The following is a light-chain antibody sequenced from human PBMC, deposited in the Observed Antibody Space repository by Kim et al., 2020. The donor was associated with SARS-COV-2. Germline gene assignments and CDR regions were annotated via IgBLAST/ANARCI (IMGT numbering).Light chain of an antibody. CDR2: KDR. V-gene: IGLV3-9*01. Sequence: VALGQTARITWGGDKIGSKNVHWYQQKAGQAPVLVIYKDRKRPSGIPERFSGSNSESTATLTISGAQAGDEAAYYCQVWDSSIEVFGGGTQLTVL. CDR1: KIGSKN. CDR3: QVWDSSIEV. J-gene: IGLJ3*02.